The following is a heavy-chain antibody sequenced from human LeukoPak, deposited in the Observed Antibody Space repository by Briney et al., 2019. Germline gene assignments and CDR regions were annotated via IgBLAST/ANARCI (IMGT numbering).Heavy chain of an antibody. Sequence: GTSVRLSCVVSGFTFSGYAMHWVRQAPGKGLEWVAVISHDGSNKYFADSVKGRFSISRDNSKNTVSLQMNTLTAEDTAVYYCARVPCSCTSCYDDFFDYWGQGTLVTVSS. CDR2: ISHDGSNK. D-gene: IGHD2-2*01. CDR3: ARVPCSCTSCYDDFFDY. V-gene: IGHV3-30*04. CDR1: GFTFSGYA. J-gene: IGHJ4*02.